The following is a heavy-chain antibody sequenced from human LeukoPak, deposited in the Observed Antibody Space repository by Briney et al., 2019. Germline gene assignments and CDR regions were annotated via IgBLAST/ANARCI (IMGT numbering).Heavy chain of an antibody. CDR1: GVSISSYY. CDR2: IHYSGST. J-gene: IGHJ5*02. CDR3: ARDSGTTGEVKFDP. V-gene: IGHV4-59*12. Sequence: PSETLSLTCTVSGVSISSYYWSWIRQPPGKGLEWIGYIHYSGSTNYNPSLKSRVTMSVDTSKNRFSLKLSSVAAADTAVYYCARDSGTTGEVKFDPWGQGTLVTVSS. D-gene: IGHD3-10*01.